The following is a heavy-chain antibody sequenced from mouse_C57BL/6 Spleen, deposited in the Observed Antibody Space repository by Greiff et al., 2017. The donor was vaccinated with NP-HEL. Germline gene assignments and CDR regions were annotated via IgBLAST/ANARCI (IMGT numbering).Heavy chain of an antibody. CDR3: ARAGYDGYYPFAY. V-gene: IGHV5-16*01. Sequence: EVKVVESEGGLVQPGSSMKLSCTASGFTFRDYYMAWVRQVPEKGLEWVANINYDGSSTYYLDSLKSRFIISRDNAKNILYLQMSSLKSEDTATYYCARAGYDGYYPFAYWGQGTLVTVSA. CDR2: INYDGSST. D-gene: IGHD2-3*01. J-gene: IGHJ3*01. CDR1: GFTFRDYY.